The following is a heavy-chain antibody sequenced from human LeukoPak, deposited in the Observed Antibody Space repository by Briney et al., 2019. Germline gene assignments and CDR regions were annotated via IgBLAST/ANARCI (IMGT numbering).Heavy chain of an antibody. D-gene: IGHD4-17*01. Sequence: PSETLSLTCTVSGGSISSSRYYWGWIRQPPGKGLEWIGSIYYSGYTYYNPSLKSRTTISVDTSKNHFSLKLSSVTAADTAVYYCARALTTVTTTWRFDPWGQGTLVSVSS. J-gene: IGHJ5*02. V-gene: IGHV4-39*07. CDR2: IYYSGYT. CDR1: GGSISSSRYY. CDR3: ARALTTVTTTWRFDP.